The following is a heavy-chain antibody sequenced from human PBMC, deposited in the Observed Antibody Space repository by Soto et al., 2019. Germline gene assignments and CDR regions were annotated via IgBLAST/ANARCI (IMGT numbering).Heavy chain of an antibody. CDR1: GFTFSSYA. D-gene: IGHD3-3*01. V-gene: IGHV3-23*01. CDR3: AKDFHDFWSGYPGPDAFDI. Sequence: GESLRISCEASGFTFSSYAMSWVRQAPGEWLEWVSAISGSGGSTYYADSVKGRFTISRDNSKNTLYLQMNSLRAEDTAVYYCAKDFHDFWSGYPGPDAFDIWGQGTMVTVSS. J-gene: IGHJ3*02. CDR2: ISGSGGST.